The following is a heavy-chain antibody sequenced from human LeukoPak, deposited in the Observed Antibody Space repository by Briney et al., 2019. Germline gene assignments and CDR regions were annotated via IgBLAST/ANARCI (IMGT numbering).Heavy chain of an antibody. CDR3: ALQNQLSFGGYFDY. D-gene: IGHD2-2*01. CDR1: GYTFTSYG. CDR2: ISAYNGNT. J-gene: IGHJ4*02. Sequence: GASVKVSCKASGYTFTSYGISWVRQAPGQGLEWMGWISAYNGNTNYAQKLQGRVTMTTDTSTSTAYMELRSLRSDDTAVYYCALQNQLSFGGYFDYWGQGTLVTVSS. V-gene: IGHV1-18*01.